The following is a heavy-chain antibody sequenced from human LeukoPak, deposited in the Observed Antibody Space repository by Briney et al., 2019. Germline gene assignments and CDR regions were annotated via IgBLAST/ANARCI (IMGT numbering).Heavy chain of an antibody. J-gene: IGHJ4*02. CDR1: GFTFSSYG. CDR3: AKDTYYYGSWRPFDY. V-gene: IGHV3-9*01. D-gene: IGHD3-10*01. CDR2: ISWNSGSI. Sequence: GGSLRLSCAASGFTFSSYGMHWVRQAPGKGLEWVSGISWNSGSIGYADSVKGRFTISRDNAKNSLYLQMNSLRAEDTALYYCAKDTYYYGSWRPFDYWGQGTLVTVSS.